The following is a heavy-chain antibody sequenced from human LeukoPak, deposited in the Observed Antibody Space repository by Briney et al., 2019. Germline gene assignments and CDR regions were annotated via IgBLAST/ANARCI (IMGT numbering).Heavy chain of an antibody. Sequence: GGSLRLSCAASGFTFNIYGMNWVRQAPGKGLEWVSSISSDATNLYYTDSVKGRFTIARDNAKNSLYLQMNSLRAEDTAVYYCARDGSGSGEYWGQGTLVTVSS. CDR2: ISSDATNL. J-gene: IGHJ4*02. CDR3: ARDGSGSGEY. V-gene: IGHV3-21*01. CDR1: GFTFNIYG. D-gene: IGHD2-15*01.